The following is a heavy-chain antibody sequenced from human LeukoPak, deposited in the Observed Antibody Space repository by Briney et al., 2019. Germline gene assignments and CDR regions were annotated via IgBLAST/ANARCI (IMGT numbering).Heavy chain of an antibody. Sequence: GGSLRLSCAASGLTFSNYGVHWVRQAPGKGLEWVAFIRYDGTNKYYADSVKGRFAISRDNSKNTLYLQMNSLRAEDTAVYYCAKSACSTSCYFYYYYYMDVWGKGTTVTISS. J-gene: IGHJ6*03. D-gene: IGHD2-2*01. CDR1: GLTFSNYG. CDR2: IRYDGTNK. V-gene: IGHV3-30*02. CDR3: AKSACSTSCYFYYYYYMDV.